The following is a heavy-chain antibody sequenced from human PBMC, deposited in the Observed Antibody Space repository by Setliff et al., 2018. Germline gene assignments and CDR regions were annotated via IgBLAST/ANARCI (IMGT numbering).Heavy chain of an antibody. CDR3: ARDTPHDPVSSNWYRNWFDP. D-gene: IGHD6-13*01. CDR2: ILSSGGT. J-gene: IGHJ5*02. CDR1: GASIGSGSNY. Sequence: SETLSLTCSVSGASIGSGSNYWSWIRQPAGKGVEWIGHILSSGGTNYNPSLKNRVSISLDTSKNQFSLNLNPVTAADTAVYFCARDTPHDPVSSNWYRNWFDPWGQGILVT. V-gene: IGHV4-61*09.